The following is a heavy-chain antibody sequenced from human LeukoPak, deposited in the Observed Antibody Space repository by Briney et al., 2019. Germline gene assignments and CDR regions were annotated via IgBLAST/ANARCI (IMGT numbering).Heavy chain of an antibody. CDR2: ISAYNGNT. V-gene: IGHV1-18*01. D-gene: IGHD3-22*01. CDR1: GYTFTSYG. CDR3: ARTAVYYDSSGYYYYFDY. Sequence: ASVKVSCKASGYTFTSYGISWVRQAPGQGLEWMGWISAYNGNTNYAQKLQGRVTMTTDTSTSTAYMELRSLRSDDTAVYYCARTAVYYDSSGYYYYFDYWGQGTLLTVSS. J-gene: IGHJ4*02.